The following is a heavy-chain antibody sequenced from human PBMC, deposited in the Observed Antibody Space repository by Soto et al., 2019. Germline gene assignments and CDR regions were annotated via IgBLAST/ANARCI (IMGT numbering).Heavy chain of an antibody. CDR1: GFTFSSYG. CDR2: ISYDGSNK. V-gene: IGHV3-30*18. D-gene: IGHD2-8*01. CDR3: AKSQSPPLQTDIVLDYYGMDV. Sequence: GGSLRLSCAASGFTFSSYGMHWVRQAPGKGLEWVAVISYDGSNKYYADSVKGRFTISRDNSKNTLYLQMNSLRAEDTAVYYCAKSQSPPLQTDIVLDYYGMDVWGQGTTVTVSS. J-gene: IGHJ6*02.